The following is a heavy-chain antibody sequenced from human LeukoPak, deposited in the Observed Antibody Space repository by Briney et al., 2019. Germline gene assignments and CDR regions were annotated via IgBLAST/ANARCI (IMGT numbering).Heavy chain of an antibody. V-gene: IGHV3-20*04. CDR2: INWNGGST. Sequence: PGGSLRLSCAASGFTFDDYGMSWVRHAPGKGLEWVSGINWNGGSTGYADSVKGRFTISRDNAKNSLYLQMNSLRAEDTALYYCARAHYYYYYMDVWGKGTTVTASS. J-gene: IGHJ6*03. CDR1: GFTFDDYG. CDR3: ARAHYYYYYMDV.